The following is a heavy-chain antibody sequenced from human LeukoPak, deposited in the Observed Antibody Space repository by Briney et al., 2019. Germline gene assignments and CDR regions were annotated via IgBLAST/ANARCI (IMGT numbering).Heavy chain of an antibody. V-gene: IGHV3-23*01. CDR3: ARDIARGEYFQH. D-gene: IGHD6-13*01. CDR2: ITGSGDST. CDR1: GFTFSSYA. Sequence: GGSLRLSCAASGFTFSSYAMSWVRQAPGKGLEWVSAITGSGDSTYYADSVKGRFTISRDNSKNALYLQMNSLRAEDTAVYYCARDIARGEYFQHWGQGTLVTVSS. J-gene: IGHJ1*01.